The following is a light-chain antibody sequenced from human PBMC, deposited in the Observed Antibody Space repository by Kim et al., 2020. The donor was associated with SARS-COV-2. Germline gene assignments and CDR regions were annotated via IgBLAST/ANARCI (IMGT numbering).Light chain of an antibody. CDR1: QSVTNNC. CDR3: QQYVGSPLT. V-gene: IGKV3-20*01. J-gene: IGKJ4*01. CDR2: DAS. Sequence: LSPGERATLSCRASQSVTNNCLAWYQQKPGQALRLLIYDASKRATGIPDRFSGSGSGTDFTLSINRLEPEDFAVYFCQQYVGSPLTFGGGTKLEI.